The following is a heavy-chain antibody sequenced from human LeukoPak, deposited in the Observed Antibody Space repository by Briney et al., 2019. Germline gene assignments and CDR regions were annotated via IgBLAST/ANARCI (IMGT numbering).Heavy chain of an antibody. CDR1: GFPFSSYW. V-gene: IGHV3-74*01. J-gene: IGHJ6*03. Sequence: PGGSLILSCAASGFPFSSYWMHWVRQAPGKVLVWVSHINSDGSSTSYADSVKGRFTISRDNAKNTLSLQINSLRAEDTAVYYCAKDAAYYYYMDVWGKGSTVTVSS. CDR2: INSDGSST. CDR3: AKDAAYYYYMDV. D-gene: IGHD2-15*01.